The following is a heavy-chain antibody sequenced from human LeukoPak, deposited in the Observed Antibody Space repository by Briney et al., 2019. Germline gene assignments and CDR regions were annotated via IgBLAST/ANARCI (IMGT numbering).Heavy chain of an antibody. CDR3: ARDIAGYYNY. J-gene: IGHJ4*02. D-gene: IGHD3-10*01. V-gene: IGHV3-48*01. CDR1: GFTFSGYN. Sequence: GSLRLSCAASGFTFSGYNMNWVRPAPGKGLEWVSYISSSSSTIYYADSVKGRFTISRDNAKNSLYLQMNSLRAEDTAVYYCARDIAGYYNYWGQGTLVTVSS. CDR2: ISSSSSTI.